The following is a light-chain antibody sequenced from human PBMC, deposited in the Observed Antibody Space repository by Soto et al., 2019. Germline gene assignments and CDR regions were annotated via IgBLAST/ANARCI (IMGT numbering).Light chain of an antibody. V-gene: IGKV3-11*01. Sequence: IVLTQSPSTLSWSPGKRATLSCTASQNISNYLIWYQQKPGQAPRLLIYDVSNRAAGIPARFSGSWSGTDFTLTISSLEPEDFAVYYCQQRSNWPRTFGQGTKVDIK. CDR1: QNISNY. CDR3: QQRSNWPRT. J-gene: IGKJ1*01. CDR2: DVS.